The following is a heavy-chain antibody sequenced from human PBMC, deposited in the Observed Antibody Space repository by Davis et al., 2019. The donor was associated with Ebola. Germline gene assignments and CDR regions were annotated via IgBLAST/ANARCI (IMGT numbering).Heavy chain of an antibody. CDR1: GGTFSSYA. CDR3: ARDFEF. CDR2: INPNSGGT. V-gene: IGHV1-2*06. Sequence: ASVKVSCKASGGTFSSYAISWVRQAPGQGLEWMGRINPNSGGTNYAQKFQGRVTMTRDTSISTAYMELSRLRSDDTAVYYCARDFEFWGQGTLVTVSS. J-gene: IGHJ4*02.